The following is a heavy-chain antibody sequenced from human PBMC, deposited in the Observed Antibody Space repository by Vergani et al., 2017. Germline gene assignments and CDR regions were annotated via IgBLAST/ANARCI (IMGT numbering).Heavy chain of an antibody. CDR2: ISARSPST. D-gene: IGHD3-22*01. CDR3: ARLSYDTTPYLQGGYDC. Sequence: EVQLLQSGGGVIQPGGSVRLSCAASGFTFSACPMTWVRQAPGKGLEWVSAISARSPSTYYADSVKGRFTISRDNSKNMMYLQMNSLRAEDTAVYYCARLSYDTTPYLQGGYDCWGQGTLVSVSS. V-gene: IGHV3-23*01. J-gene: IGHJ4*02. CDR1: GFTFSACP.